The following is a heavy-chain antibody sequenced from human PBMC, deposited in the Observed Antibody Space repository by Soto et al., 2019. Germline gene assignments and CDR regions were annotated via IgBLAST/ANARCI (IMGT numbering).Heavy chain of an antibody. D-gene: IGHD3-3*01. V-gene: IGHV1-8*01. CDR1: GYTFTSYD. CDR3: ARRYYDFWSGYPRLHYYYMDV. J-gene: IGHJ6*03. CDR2: MNPNSGNT. Sequence: ASVKVSCKASGYTFTSYDINWVRQATGQGLEWMGWMNPNSGNTGYAQKFQGRVTMTRNTSISTAYMELSSLRSEDTAVYYCARRYYDFWSGYPRLHYYYMDVWGKGTTVTVSS.